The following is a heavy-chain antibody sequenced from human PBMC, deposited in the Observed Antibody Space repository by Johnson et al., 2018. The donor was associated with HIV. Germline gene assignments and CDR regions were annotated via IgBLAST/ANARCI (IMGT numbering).Heavy chain of an antibody. D-gene: IGHD3-3*01. CDR1: GFIFSTYT. V-gene: IGHV3-15*01. CDR2: IKSKTDGGTT. CDR3: TTGVTIFGVVPLDGFDI. J-gene: IGHJ3*02. Sequence: VQLVESGGGVVQPGRSLRLSCAASGFIFSTYTMHWVRQAPGKGLEWVGRIKSKTDGGTTDYAAPVKGSFTIPRDDSKNTLHLQMNSLKTEDTAVYYCTTGVTIFGVVPLDGFDIWGRGTMVTVSS.